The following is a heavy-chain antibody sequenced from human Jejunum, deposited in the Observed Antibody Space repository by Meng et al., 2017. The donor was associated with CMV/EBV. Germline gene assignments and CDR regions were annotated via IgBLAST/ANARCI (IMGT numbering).Heavy chain of an antibody. CDR3: SRSLKGYFSSVTCYPYYRMDV. Sequence: MHWVRRPPGKGLEWVSVIYSGGDTYYADSVKGRFTISRDNSKKTLYLQMNRLIPHATSTSSSSRSLKGYFSSVTCYPYYRMDV. CDR2: IYSGGDT. V-gene: IGHV3-53*01. D-gene: IGHD2-2*01. J-gene: IGHJ6*03.